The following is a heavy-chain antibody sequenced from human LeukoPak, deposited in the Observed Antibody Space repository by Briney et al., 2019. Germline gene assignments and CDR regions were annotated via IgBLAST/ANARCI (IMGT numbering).Heavy chain of an antibody. CDR2: INHSGST. CDR1: GGSFSGYY. J-gene: IGHJ4*02. D-gene: IGHD3-3*01. CDR3: AGGSGTIFGVVIPRTRYFDY. Sequence: SETLSLTCAVYGGSFSGYYWSWIRQPPGKGLEWIGEINHSGSTNYNPSLKSRVTISVDTSKNQFSLKLSSVTAADTAVYYCAGGSGTIFGVVIPRTRYFDYWGQGTLVTVSS. V-gene: IGHV4-34*01.